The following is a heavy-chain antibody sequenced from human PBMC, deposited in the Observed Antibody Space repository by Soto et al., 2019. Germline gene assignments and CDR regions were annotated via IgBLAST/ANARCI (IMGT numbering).Heavy chain of an antibody. CDR2: VYPGDSDT. CDR3: ARRAESALAAKVFDI. Sequence: PGESLKISCKGSGYSFTNYWIAWVRQMPWKGLEWMGVVYPGDSDTRYSPSFQGQVTISVDKSINTAHVQWSSLKASDTAMYYCARRAESALAAKVFDIWGQGTMVTVSS. CDR1: GYSFTNYW. D-gene: IGHD3-3*02. J-gene: IGHJ3*02. V-gene: IGHV5-51*01.